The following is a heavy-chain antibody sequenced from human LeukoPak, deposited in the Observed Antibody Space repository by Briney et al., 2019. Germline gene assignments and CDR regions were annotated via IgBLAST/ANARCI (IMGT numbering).Heavy chain of an antibody. CDR2: INWNGGST. CDR1: GFTFDDYG. D-gene: IGHD4-11*01. Sequence: GGSLRLSCAASGFTFDDYGMSWVRQAPGKGLEWFSGINWNGGSTGYADSVKGRFTISRDNAKNSLYLQMNSLRAEDTALYYCARVQVSRRYYYYYMDVWGKGTTVTVSS. J-gene: IGHJ6*03. CDR3: ARVQVSRRYYYYYMDV. V-gene: IGHV3-20*04.